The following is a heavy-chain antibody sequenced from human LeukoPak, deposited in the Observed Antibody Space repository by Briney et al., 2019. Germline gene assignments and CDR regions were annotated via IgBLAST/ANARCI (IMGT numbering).Heavy chain of an antibody. Sequence: PGGSLRLSCAASGFTFSSYEMNWVRQAPGKGLEWVSYISSSGSTIYYADSVKGRFTISRDNAKNSLYLQMNSLRAEDTAVYYCARGRDSYYDYVWGSYRYSRYFDIWGQGTMVTVSS. J-gene: IGHJ3*02. CDR1: GFTFSSYE. D-gene: IGHD3-16*02. CDR2: ISSSGSTI. CDR3: ARGRDSYYDYVWGSYRYSRYFDI. V-gene: IGHV3-48*03.